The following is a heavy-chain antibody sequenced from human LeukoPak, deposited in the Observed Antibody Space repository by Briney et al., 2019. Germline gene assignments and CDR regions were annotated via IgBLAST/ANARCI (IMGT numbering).Heavy chain of an antibody. CDR2: IYYSGST. V-gene: IGHV4-59*01. CDR1: GGSISSYY. Sequence: SETLSLTCTVSGGSISSYYWSWIRQPPGKGLEWLGYIYYSGSTNYNPSLKSRVTISVDTSKNQFSLKLSSVTAADTAVYYCAREPYPYYYDSSGYGMDVWGQGTTVTVSS. CDR3: AREPYPYYYDSSGYGMDV. D-gene: IGHD3-22*01. J-gene: IGHJ6*02.